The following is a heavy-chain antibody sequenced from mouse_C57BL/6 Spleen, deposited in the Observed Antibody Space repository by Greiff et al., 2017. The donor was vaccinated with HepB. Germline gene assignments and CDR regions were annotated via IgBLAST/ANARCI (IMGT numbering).Heavy chain of an antibody. Sequence: EVQLVESVAELVRPGASVKLSCTASGFNIKNTYMHWVKQRPEQGLEWIGRIDPANGNTKYAPKFQGKATITADTSSNTAYLQLSSLTSEDTAIYYCASHYGSSYTAWFAYWGQGTLVTVSA. CDR1: GFNIKNTY. CDR2: IDPANGNT. CDR3: ASHYGSSYTAWFAY. J-gene: IGHJ3*01. D-gene: IGHD1-1*01. V-gene: IGHV14-3*01.